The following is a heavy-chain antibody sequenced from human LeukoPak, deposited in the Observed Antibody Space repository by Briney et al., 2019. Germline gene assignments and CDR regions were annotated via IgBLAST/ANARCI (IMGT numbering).Heavy chain of an antibody. J-gene: IGHJ4*02. CDR2: ISYDGSNK. CDR1: GFTFSSYG. Sequence: GGSLRLSCAASGFTFSSYGMHWVRQAPSKGLEWVAVISYDGSNKYYADSVKGRFTISRDNSKNTLYLQMNSLRAEDTAVYYCAKDRHCSGGSCYWDYFDYWGQGTLVTVSS. D-gene: IGHD2-15*01. V-gene: IGHV3-30*18. CDR3: AKDRHCSGGSCYWDYFDY.